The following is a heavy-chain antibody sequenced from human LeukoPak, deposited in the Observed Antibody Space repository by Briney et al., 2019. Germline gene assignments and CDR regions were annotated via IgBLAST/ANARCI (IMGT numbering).Heavy chain of an antibody. CDR2: IRYDGTVK. D-gene: IGHD5-12*01. J-gene: IGHJ4*02. CDR1: GLNFRTSW. CDR3: TRDRNARATKEDRYDY. V-gene: IGHV3-7*01. Sequence: PGGSLRLSCTASGLNFRTSWMSWVRQSPGKGLEFLANIRYDGTVKNYMDSVKGRFTISRDNPKNSLYLQMDSLRADDTAVYYCTRDRNARATKEDRYDYWGQGTLVTVSS.